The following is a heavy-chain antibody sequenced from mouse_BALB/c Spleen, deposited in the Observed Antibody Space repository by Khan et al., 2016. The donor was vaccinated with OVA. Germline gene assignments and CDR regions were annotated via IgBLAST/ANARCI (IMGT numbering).Heavy chain of an antibody. CDR3: ARSTYRYAFVY. J-gene: IGHJ3*01. V-gene: IGHV3-8*02. Sequence: EVKLLESGPSLVKPSQTLSLTCSVTGDSITTGYWNWIRKFPGNKLEYMGYIIYTVYTYYNPSLKSRISITRHTSNNQYYLQLNSVTDEDTATYYWARSTYRYAFVYWGQETLVTVSA. CDR1: GDSITTGY. CDR2: IIYTVYT. D-gene: IGHD2-14*01.